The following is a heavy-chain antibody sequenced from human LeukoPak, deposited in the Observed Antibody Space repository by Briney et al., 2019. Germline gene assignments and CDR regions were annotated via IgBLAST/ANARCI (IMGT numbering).Heavy chain of an antibody. CDR2: ISSSGRNI. CDR3: ARDMPGVAFLEWLSSGFDC. J-gene: IGHJ4*02. CDR1: GFTFSTYT. D-gene: IGHD3-3*02. V-gene: IGHV3-21*01. Sequence: KAGGSLRLSCAASGFTFSTYTMNWVRQAPGKGLEWVSSISSSGRNIYYADSVKGRFTISRDNSNNSLYLQMSSLRAEDTAVYYCARDMPGVAFLEWLSSGFDCWGQGTQATVSS.